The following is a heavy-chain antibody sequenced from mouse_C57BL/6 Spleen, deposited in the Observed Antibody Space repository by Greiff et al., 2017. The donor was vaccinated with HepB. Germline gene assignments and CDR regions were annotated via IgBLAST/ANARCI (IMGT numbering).Heavy chain of an antibody. CDR3: ARRLGWDPSFFDY. V-gene: IGHV1-55*01. CDR1: GYTFTSYW. Sequence: QVQLKQPGAELVKPGASVKMSCKASGYTFTSYWITWVKQRPGQGLEWIGDIYPGSGSTNYNEKFKSKATLTVDTSSSTAYMQLSSLTSEDSAVYYCARRLGWDPSFFDYWGQGTTLTVSS. D-gene: IGHD4-1*01. J-gene: IGHJ2*01. CDR2: IYPGSGST.